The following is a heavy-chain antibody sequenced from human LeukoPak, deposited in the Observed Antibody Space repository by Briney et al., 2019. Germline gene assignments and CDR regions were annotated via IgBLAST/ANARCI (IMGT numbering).Heavy chain of an antibody. Sequence: PGGSLRLSCEASGFTHSNYSMSWVRQAPGKGLEWVSSITGSGGSTYYADSVKGRFTISRDNSKNTLYLQMKSLSAEDSAVYYCEKNRAGVLAGGEENWGQGTLVTVSS. D-gene: IGHD2-8*02. CDR1: GFTHSNYS. CDR3: EKNRAGVLAGGEEN. CDR2: ITGSGGST. V-gene: IGHV3-23*01. J-gene: IGHJ4*02.